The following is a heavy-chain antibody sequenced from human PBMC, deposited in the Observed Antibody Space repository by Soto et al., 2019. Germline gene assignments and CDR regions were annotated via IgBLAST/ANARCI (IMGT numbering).Heavy chain of an antibody. Sequence: QVQLVQSGAEVKKPGSSVKVSCKASGGTFSSYTISWVRQAPGQGLEWMGRIIPILGIANYAQKFQGRVTITADKSTSTAYMELSSLRSEDTAVYYCARAEQWLENYFDYWGQGTLVTASS. CDR3: ARAEQWLENYFDY. CDR1: GGTFSSYT. V-gene: IGHV1-69*02. D-gene: IGHD6-19*01. CDR2: IIPILGIA. J-gene: IGHJ4*02.